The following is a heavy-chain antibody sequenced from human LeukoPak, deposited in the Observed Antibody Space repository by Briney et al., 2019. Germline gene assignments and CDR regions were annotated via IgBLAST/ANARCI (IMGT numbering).Heavy chain of an antibody. CDR3: RGGSINEWDAFDI. CDR2: IKNKVDGGTT. Sequence: PGGSLRLSCAASGLIFSNAWMSWVRQAPGGGLEWVGRIKNKVDGGTTDYASPVKGRFTISRDDRRNALYLQMNSLKPEDTAVYFCRGGSINEWDAFDIWGQGTMVTVAS. J-gene: IGHJ3*02. CDR1: GLIFSNAW. D-gene: IGHD1-26*01. V-gene: IGHV3-15*01.